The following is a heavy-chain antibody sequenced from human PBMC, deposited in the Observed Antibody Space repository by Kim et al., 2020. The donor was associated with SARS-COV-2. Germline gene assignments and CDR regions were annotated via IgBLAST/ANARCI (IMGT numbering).Heavy chain of an antibody. D-gene: IGHD3-10*01. J-gene: IGHJ4*02. V-gene: IGHV1-2*02. Sequence: SYAQKLQGRVTMTRDTSISTAYMELSRLTSDDTAVYYCARADYYSSGTYGWGQGTLVTVSS. CDR3: ARADYYSSGTYG.